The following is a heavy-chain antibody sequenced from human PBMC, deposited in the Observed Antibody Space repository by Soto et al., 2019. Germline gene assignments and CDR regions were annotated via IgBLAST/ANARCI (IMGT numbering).Heavy chain of an antibody. CDR1: GGSISSYY. J-gene: IGHJ4*02. V-gene: IGHV4-59*01. CDR3: ARGHSGYDYGLDY. CDR2: IYYSGST. Sequence: SETLSLTCPVSGGSISSYYWSWIRQPPGKGLEWIGYIYYSGSTNYNPSLKSRVTISVDTSKNQFSLKLSSVTAADTAVYYCARGHSGYDYGLDYWGQGTLVTVSS. D-gene: IGHD5-12*01.